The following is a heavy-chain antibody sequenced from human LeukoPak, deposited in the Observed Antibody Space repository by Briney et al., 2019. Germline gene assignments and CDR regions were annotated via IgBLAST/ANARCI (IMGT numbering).Heavy chain of an antibody. D-gene: IGHD2-15*01. CDR1: GYSFTSYW. V-gene: IGHV5-51*01. CDR2: IYPGDSDT. CDR3: ARLVPSYCSGGSCYYFDY. J-gene: IGHJ4*02. Sequence: GESLKISCKGSGYSFTSYWIGWVRQMPGKGLEWMGIIYPGDSDTRYSPSFQGQVTISADKSISTAYLQWSSLKASDTAMYYCARLVPSYCSGGSCYYFDYWGQGTLDTVSS.